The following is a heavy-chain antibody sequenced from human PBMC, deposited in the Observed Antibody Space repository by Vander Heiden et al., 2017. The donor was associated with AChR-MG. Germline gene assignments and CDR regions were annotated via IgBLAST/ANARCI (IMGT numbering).Heavy chain of an antibody. CDR2: IIPIFGTA. D-gene: IGHD1-1*01. Sequence: QAQLVQSGAEVQKPGSSAKVSCTAAGAPFSSYGISWVRQAPGQGLEWMGGIIPIFGTANYAQKVQGRVTITADESTSTAYMELSSLRSEDTDVYYCARGLERATTKFDYWGQGTLVTVSS. V-gene: IGHV1-69*01. CDR3: ARGLERATTKFDY. J-gene: IGHJ4*02. CDR1: GAPFSSYG.